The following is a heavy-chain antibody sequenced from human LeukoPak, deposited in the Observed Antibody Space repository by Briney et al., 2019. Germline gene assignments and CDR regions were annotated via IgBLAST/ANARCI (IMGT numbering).Heavy chain of an antibody. CDR2: ISGSGGST. D-gene: IGHD6-13*01. V-gene: IGHV3-23*01. CDR1: GFTFSSYA. J-gene: IGHJ6*03. CDR3: AKDPAKYSSSWFNYYYYMDV. Sequence: GGSLRLSCAASGFTFSSYAMSWVRQAPGKGLEWVSAISGSGGSTYYADSVKGRFTISRDNSKNTLYLQMNSLGAEDTAVYYCAKDPAKYSSSWFNYYYYMDVWGKGTTVTVSS.